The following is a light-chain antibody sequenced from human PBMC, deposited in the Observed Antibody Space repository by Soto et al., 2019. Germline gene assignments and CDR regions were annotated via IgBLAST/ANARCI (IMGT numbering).Light chain of an antibody. V-gene: IGLV2-23*01. CDR2: AGS. CDR1: SSDVGSYNL. J-gene: IGLJ2*01. Sequence: QSALTQPASVSGSPGQSITISCTGTSSDVGSYNLVSWFQQHPGKAPKLMICAGSKRPSGVSNRFSGSKSGNTASLTISGLQAEDEADYYCSSYAPSNTLVFGGGTKLTVL. CDR3: SSYAPSNTLV.